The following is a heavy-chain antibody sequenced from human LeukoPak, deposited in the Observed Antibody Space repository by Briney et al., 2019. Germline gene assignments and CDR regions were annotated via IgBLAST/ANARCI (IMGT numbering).Heavy chain of an antibody. J-gene: IGHJ5*02. CDR1: GFIFSRYG. D-gene: IGHD3-3*01. V-gene: IGHV3-30*03. Sequence: SGRSLRLSCAASGFIFSRYGIHWVRQAPGKGLEWVAVVSYDGTETKYADSVKGRLNLSRDNSKNTVYLQMNSLTFEDTAVYYCAREGGIFGVGLNWFDPWGQGTLVTVSS. CDR2: VSYDGTET. CDR3: AREGGIFGVGLNWFDP.